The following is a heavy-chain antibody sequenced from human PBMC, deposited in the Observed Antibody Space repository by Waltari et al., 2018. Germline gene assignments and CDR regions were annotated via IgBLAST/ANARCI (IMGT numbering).Heavy chain of an antibody. CDR1: GFPFSTYT. CDR2: LTASGLM. D-gene: IGHD6-6*01. V-gene: IGHV3-23*01. J-gene: IGHJ6*02. CDR3: AKDEGARLAPTFGMDA. Sequence: EMQLLESGGALVQPGGSLRLSCAASGFPFSTYTMNWVRQAPGKGWEWVAVLTASGLMDYGESVKGRFIISRDNSKNTLYLEMYRLRVEDTARYYCAKDEGARLAPTFGMDAWGQGTTVIVSS.